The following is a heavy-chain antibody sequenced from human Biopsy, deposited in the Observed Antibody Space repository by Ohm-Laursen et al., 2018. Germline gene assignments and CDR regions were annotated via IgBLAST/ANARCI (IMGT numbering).Heavy chain of an antibody. J-gene: IGHJ2*01. Sequence: TLSLTCSVSGASVTTSGYFWAWLRQRPGKGLDWIGNISSNERTHSNPSLTTVLAISFDTSNNRISLQLRLVSVADTAVYYCVREPKTGTAEAWYFDLWGRGSPVTVPS. CDR3: VREPKTGTAEAWYFDL. D-gene: IGHD3-9*01. V-gene: IGHV4-31*01. CDR2: ISSNERT. CDR1: GASVTTSGYF.